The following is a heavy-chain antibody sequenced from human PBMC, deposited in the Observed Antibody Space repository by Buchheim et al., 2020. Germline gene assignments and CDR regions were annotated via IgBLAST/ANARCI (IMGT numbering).Heavy chain of an antibody. CDR1: GFTFSSYG. Sequence: QVQLVESGGGVVQPGRSLRLSCAASGFTFSSYGMHWVRQAPGKGLEWVAVISYDGSKYYADSVKGRLTISRDNSKNTLYLQMNSLRAEDTAVYYCAKDVVLKSGVRPGDYWGQGTL. J-gene: IGHJ4*02. CDR3: AKDVVLKSGVRPGDY. CDR2: ISYDGSK. D-gene: IGHD3-9*01. V-gene: IGHV3-30*18.